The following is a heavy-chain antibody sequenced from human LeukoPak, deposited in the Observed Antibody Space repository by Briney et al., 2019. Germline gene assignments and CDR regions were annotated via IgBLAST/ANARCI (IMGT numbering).Heavy chain of an antibody. D-gene: IGHD6-6*01. V-gene: IGHV4-34*01. Sequence: SETLSLTCAVYGGSFSGYYWSWIRQPPGKGLEWIGEINHSGSTNYNPSLKSRVTISADTSKNQFSLKLSSVTAADTAVYYCAREEYSSSVDYWGQGTLVTVSS. CDR2: INHSGST. CDR3: AREEYSSSVDY. J-gene: IGHJ4*02. CDR1: GGSFSGYY.